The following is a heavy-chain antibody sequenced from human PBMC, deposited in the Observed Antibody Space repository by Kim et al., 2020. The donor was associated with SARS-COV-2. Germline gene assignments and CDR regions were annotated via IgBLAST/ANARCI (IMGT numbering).Heavy chain of an antibody. D-gene: IGHD2-15*01. Sequence: GGSLRLSCAASGFTFSSYAMHWVRQAPGKGLEWVAVISYDGSNKYYADSVKGRFTISRDNSKNTLYLQMNSLRAEDTAVYYCARGVVVKYYYGMDVWGPGTTVTVSS. V-gene: IGHV3-30-3*01. CDR2: ISYDGSNK. J-gene: IGHJ6*01. CDR3: ARGVVVKYYYGMDV. CDR1: GFTFSSYA.